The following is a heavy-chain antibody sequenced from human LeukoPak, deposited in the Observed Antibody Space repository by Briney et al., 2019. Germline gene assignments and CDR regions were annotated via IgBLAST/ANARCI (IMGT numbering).Heavy chain of an antibody. CDR2: IIPIFGTA. D-gene: IGHD2-2*02. CDR3: ARHYCSSTSCYNPHWFDP. V-gene: IGHV1-69*13. Sequence: ASVKVSCKASGGTFSSYAISWVRQAPGQGLEWMGGIIPIFGTANYAQKFQGRVTIIADESTSTAYMELSSLRSEDTAVYYCARHYCSSTSCYNPHWFDPWGQGTLVTVSS. CDR1: GGTFSSYA. J-gene: IGHJ5*02.